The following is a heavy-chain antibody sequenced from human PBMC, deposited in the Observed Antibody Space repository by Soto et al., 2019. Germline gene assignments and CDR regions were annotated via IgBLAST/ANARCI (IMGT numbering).Heavy chain of an antibody. V-gene: IGHV3-23*01. CDR1: GFTFSSYA. J-gene: IGHJ4*02. D-gene: IGHD3-10*01. CDR2: ISGSGDTT. Sequence: GGSLRLSCAASGFTFSSYAMNWVRQAPGKGLEWVSAISGSGDTTYYADSVKGRFTISRDNSKNTLYLQMDSLRAEDTAGYYCAPLGVHVIDYWGQGTLVTVSS. CDR3: APLGVHVIDY.